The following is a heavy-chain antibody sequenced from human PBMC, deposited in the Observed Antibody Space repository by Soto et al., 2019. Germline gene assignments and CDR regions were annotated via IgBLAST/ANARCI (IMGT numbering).Heavy chain of an antibody. Sequence: PSGPLSLTCAVYGGSFSGDYWSWIRQPPGKGLEWIGEINHSGSTNYNPSLKSRVTISVDTSKNQFSLKLSSVTAADTAVSYCARHGGFWSGDYTPYYYHYGMAVWGQGTTVTVSS. CDR2: INHSGST. D-gene: IGHD3-3*01. V-gene: IGHV4-34*01. CDR1: GGSFSGDY. J-gene: IGHJ6*02. CDR3: ARHGGFWSGDYTPYYYHYGMAV.